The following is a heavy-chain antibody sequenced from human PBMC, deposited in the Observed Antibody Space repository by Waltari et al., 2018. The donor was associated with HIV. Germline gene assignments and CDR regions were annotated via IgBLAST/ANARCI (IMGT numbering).Heavy chain of an antibody. D-gene: IGHD3-22*01. J-gene: IGHJ6*02. Sequence: QLQLQESGPGLVKPSETLSLTCTVSGGSISRSSYYWGWIRQPPGKGLEWIGSIYYSGSTYYNPSLKSRVTISVDTSKNQFSLKLSSVTAADTAVYYCAVDGSEGYYDSSGYYGDGMDVWGQGTTVTVSS. CDR2: IYYSGST. V-gene: IGHV4-39*01. CDR3: AVDGSEGYYDSSGYYGDGMDV. CDR1: GGSISRSSYY.